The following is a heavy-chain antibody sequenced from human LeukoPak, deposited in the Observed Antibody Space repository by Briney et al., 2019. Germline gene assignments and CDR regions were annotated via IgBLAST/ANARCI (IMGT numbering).Heavy chain of an antibody. CDR1: GFTFSSYS. V-gene: IGHV3-21*01. CDR2: ISSSSNYI. D-gene: IGHD2-2*01. J-gene: IGHJ4*02. CDR3: ATGDRYCSSTSCPLDY. Sequence: GGSLRLSCAASGFTFSSYSMNWVRQAPGKRLEWVSSISSSSNYIYYADSVKGRFTISRDNAKNSLYLQMNSLRAEDTTMYYCATGDRYCSSTSCPLDYWGQGTLVTVSS.